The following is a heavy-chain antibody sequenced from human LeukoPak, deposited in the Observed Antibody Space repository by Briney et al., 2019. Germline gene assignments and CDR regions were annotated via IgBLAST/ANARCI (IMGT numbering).Heavy chain of an antibody. V-gene: IGHV3-74*01. CDR2: ISTHVTST. Sequence: GVSLRLSCAASGFTFSTYWMHWVRQAPGKALVWPSRISTHVTSTDYAHSVKGQFPISRDNAKNALYLQMDSLRPEDTAVYYCARGDLLTGLPGGYFDYWGQGTLVTVSS. CDR1: GFTFSTYW. CDR3: ARGDLLTGLPGGYFDY. D-gene: IGHD3-9*01. J-gene: IGHJ4*02.